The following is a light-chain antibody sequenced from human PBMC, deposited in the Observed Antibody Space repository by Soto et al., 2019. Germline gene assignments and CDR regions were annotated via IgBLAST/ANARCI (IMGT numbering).Light chain of an antibody. CDR2: YAS. CDR1: QSVRNN. J-gene: IGKJ5*01. V-gene: IGKV3-15*01. Sequence: EIMMTQSPATLSVSPGERVTVSCRASQSVRNNLAWYQQRRGQAPRLLIYYASTRATGVPARFSGSGSGTEFTLTITSLQSEDSALYYCQQYNNWPPITFGQGTRLEIK. CDR3: QQYNNWPPIT.